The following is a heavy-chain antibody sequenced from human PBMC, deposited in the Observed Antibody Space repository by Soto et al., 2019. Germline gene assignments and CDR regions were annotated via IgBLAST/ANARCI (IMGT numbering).Heavy chain of an antibody. CDR1: GFTFSSYS. CDR2: ISSGSYNI. J-gene: IGHJ2*01. V-gene: IGHV3-48*02. Sequence: EVRLVESGGGLVQPGGSLRLSCTASGFTFSSYSMNWVRQAPGKGLEWVSYISSGSYNIYYADSVKGRFTISRDNAKDSLYLQMSSLRDDDTAVYYCARGPSAAAPLSDWYFDLWGRGTLVTVSS. CDR3: ARGPSAAAPLSDWYFDL. D-gene: IGHD2-2*01.